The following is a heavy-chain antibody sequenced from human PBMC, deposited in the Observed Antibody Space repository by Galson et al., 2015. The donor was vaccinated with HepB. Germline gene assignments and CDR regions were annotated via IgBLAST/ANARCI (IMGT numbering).Heavy chain of an antibody. Sequence: SVKVSCKASGYTFTGYYMHWVRQAPGQGPEWMGRINPNSGATNYAQNFKGRVTMTRDTSISIAYMELSRLRSDDTAVYYCARAETRTIDYWGQGTLVTVSS. CDR2: INPNSGAT. CDR1: GYTFTGYY. CDR3: ARAETRTIDY. D-gene: IGHD1-7*01. J-gene: IGHJ4*02. V-gene: IGHV1-2*06.